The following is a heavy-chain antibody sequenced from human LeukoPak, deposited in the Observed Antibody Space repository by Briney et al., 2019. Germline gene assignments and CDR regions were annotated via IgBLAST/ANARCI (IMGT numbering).Heavy chain of an antibody. V-gene: IGHV3-21*01. D-gene: IGHD7-27*01. CDR1: GFTFSSYS. Sequence: GGSLRLSCAASGFTFSSYSMNWVRQAPGKGLEWVSSISSSSSYIYYADSVKGRFTISRDNAKNSLYLQMNSLRAEDTAVYYCARDPTNWGWHEKYFGYWGQGTLVTVSS. CDR2: ISSSSSYI. CDR3: ARDPTNWGWHEKYFGY. J-gene: IGHJ4*02.